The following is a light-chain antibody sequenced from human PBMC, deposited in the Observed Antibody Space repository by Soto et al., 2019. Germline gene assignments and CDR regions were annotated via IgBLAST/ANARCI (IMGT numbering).Light chain of an antibody. CDR3: QQYGRSPPFA. CDR2: GAS. J-gene: IGKJ2*01. V-gene: IGKV3-20*01. Sequence: EIVLTQSPGTLSLSTGERATLSCRASQSVSSNYIAWYQQNPGQAPRLLIYGASTRATGIPDRFSGSGSGTDFTLTISRLEPEDFAVYFCQQYGRSPPFAFGQGTKVDIK. CDR1: QSVSSNY.